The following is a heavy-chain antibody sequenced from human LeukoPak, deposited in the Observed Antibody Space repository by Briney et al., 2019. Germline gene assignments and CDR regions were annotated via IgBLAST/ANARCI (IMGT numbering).Heavy chain of an antibody. CDR2: ISGSGGST. V-gene: IGHV3-23*01. CDR1: GFTFSSYG. CDR3: AKGRKLAAVAFNDAFDI. Sequence: GGSLRLSCAASGFTFSSYGMSWVRQAPGKGLEWVSAISGSGGSTYYADSVKGRFTISRDNSKNTLYLQMNSLRAEDTAVYYCAKGRKLAAVAFNDAFDIWGQGTMVTVSS. D-gene: IGHD6-13*01. J-gene: IGHJ3*02.